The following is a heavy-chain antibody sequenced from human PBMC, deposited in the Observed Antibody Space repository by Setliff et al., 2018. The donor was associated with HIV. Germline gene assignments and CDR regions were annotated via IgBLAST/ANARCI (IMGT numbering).Heavy chain of an antibody. D-gene: IGHD2-8*02. CDR1: GDAFTDYY. Sequence: ASVKVSCKASGDAFTDYYIHWVRQAPGQGLEWMGRIEPSSGGTNYIQKFQGRVTITRDTSIYTVYMELTGLTSDDTAVYYCARQDHSSVNTGSLYAFDVWGQGTMVTVSS. V-gene: IGHV1-2*06. CDR2: IEPSSGGT. J-gene: IGHJ3*01. CDR3: ARQDHSSVNTGSLYAFDV.